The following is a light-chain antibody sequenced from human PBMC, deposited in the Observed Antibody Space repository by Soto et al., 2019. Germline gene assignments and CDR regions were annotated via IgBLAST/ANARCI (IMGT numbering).Light chain of an antibody. CDR3: QHYNSYSEA. Sequence: DIQMTQSASTLSVSLGDRVTITSAASQTISSWLAWYQQKPGKAPKLLIYKASTLKSGVPSRFSGSGSGTEFTLTISSLQTDDFATYYCQHYNSYSEAFGQGTKVDIK. CDR2: KAS. V-gene: IGKV1-5*03. CDR1: QTISSW. J-gene: IGKJ1*01.